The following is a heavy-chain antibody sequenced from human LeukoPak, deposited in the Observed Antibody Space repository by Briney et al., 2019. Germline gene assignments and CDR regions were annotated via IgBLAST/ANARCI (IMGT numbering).Heavy chain of an antibody. CDR3: TRRDY. Sequence: PGGSLRLSCAASGFTFSGSAMHWVRQASGKGLEWVGRIRSKANSYATAYAASVKGRVTSSRDESKTPAYQQMNSLKTEDTAVYYCTRRDYWGQGTLVTVSS. V-gene: IGHV3-73*01. J-gene: IGHJ4*02. CDR2: IRSKANSYAT. CDR1: GFTFSGSA.